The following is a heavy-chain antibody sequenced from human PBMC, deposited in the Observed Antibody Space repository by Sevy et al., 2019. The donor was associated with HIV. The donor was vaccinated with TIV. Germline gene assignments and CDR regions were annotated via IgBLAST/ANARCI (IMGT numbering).Heavy chain of an antibody. D-gene: IGHD4-4*01. Sequence: GEALKISCKGSGYSFTSYWIGWVRQMPGKGLEWMGIIYPGDSDTRHSPSFQGQVTISAVKSISTAYLQWSSLKASDTAMYYCARVFDSNRFDYWGQGTLVTVSS. CDR1: GYSFTSYW. CDR2: IYPGDSDT. J-gene: IGHJ4*02. CDR3: ARVFDSNRFDY. V-gene: IGHV5-51*01.